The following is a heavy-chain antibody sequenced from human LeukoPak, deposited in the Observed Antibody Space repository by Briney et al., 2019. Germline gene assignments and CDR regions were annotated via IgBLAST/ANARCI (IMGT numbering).Heavy chain of an antibody. V-gene: IGHV4-59*08. J-gene: IGHJ3*02. CDR2: IYYSGST. D-gene: IGHD3-22*01. Sequence: SETLSLTCTVSGGSISSYYWSWIRQPPGKGLEWIGYIYYSGSTNYNPSLKSRVTISVDTSKNQFSLKLSSVTAADTAVYYCARLRITMILGVAFDIWGQGTMVTVSS. CDR3: ARLRITMILGVAFDI. CDR1: GGSISSYY.